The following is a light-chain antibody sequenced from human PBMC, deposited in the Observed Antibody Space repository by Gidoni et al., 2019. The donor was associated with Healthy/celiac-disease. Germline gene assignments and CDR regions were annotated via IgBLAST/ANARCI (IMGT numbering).Light chain of an antibody. CDR2: GNS. Sequence: QSVLTQPPSVSGAPGQRVTSSCTGSSSNIGAGYDVHWYQQLPGTAPKLLIDGNSNRPSGVPDRFSGSKSGTSASLAITGLQAEDEADYYCQSYDSSLSGSRVFGGGTKLTVL. CDR3: QSYDSSLSGSRV. CDR1: SSNIGAGYD. V-gene: IGLV1-40*01. J-gene: IGLJ3*02.